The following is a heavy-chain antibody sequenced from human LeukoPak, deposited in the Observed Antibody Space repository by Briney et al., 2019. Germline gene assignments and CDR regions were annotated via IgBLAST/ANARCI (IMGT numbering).Heavy chain of an antibody. CDR3: ARAHLDTAMVSLGY. J-gene: IGHJ4*02. Sequence: SETLSLTCTVSGGSISSYYWSWIRQPPGKGLEWIGYIYYSGSTNYNPSLKSRVTISVDTSKNQFSLKLSSVTAADTAVYYCARAHLDTAMVSLGYWGQGTLVTVSS. CDR2: IYYSGST. D-gene: IGHD5-18*01. CDR1: GGSISSYY. V-gene: IGHV4-59*01.